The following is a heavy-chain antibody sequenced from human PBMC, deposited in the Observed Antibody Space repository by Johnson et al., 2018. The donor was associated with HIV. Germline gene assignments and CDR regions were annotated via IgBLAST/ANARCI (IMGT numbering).Heavy chain of an antibody. J-gene: IGHJ3*02. D-gene: IGHD1-26*01. CDR2: ISSDGSAK. CDR3: AGDWDAYGAFDI. V-gene: IGHV3-30-3*01. Sequence: QVQLVESGGGLVKPGGSLRLSCAASGFTFSDYYMSWIRQAPGKGLEWVAVISSDGSAKYYADSVKGPFTISRDNSKNTLYLQLNTLRAADTAVYYCAGDWDAYGAFDIWGQGTMVTVSS. CDR1: GFTFSDYY.